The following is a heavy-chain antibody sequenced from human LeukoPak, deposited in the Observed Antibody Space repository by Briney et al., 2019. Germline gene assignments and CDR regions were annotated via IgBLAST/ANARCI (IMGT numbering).Heavy chain of an antibody. Sequence: PGGSLRLSCATSGFTFSNAWMIWVRQAPGKGLEWVAVISYDGSNKYYGDSVKGRFTISRDNSKNTLYLQMNSLRAEDTAVYYCAREGDIVSVPTAWRFDPWGQGTLVTVSS. J-gene: IGHJ5*02. CDR3: AREGDIVSVPTAWRFDP. V-gene: IGHV3-30*03. D-gene: IGHD2-2*01. CDR2: ISYDGSNK. CDR1: GFTFSNAW.